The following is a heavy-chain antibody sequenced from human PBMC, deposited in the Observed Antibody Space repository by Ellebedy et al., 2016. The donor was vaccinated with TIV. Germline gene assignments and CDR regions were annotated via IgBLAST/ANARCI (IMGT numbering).Heavy chain of an antibody. CDR2: INPSGGST. J-gene: IGHJ4*02. Sequence: ASVKVSXXASGYTFTSYYMHWVRQAPGQGLEWMGIINPSGGSTSYAQKFQGRVTMTRDTSTSTAYMELSSLRSEDTAVYYCAAFYSEFTVYGPRNKLEPTRFDYWGQGTLVTVSS. CDR1: GYTFTSYY. CDR3: AAFYSEFTVYGPRNKLEPTRFDY. D-gene: IGHD1-1*01. V-gene: IGHV1-46*01.